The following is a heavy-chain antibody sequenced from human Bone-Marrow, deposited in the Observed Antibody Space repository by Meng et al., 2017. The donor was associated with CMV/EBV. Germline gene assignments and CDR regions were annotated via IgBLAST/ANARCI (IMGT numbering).Heavy chain of an antibody. CDR2: IYISGST. V-gene: IGHV4-4*07. J-gene: IGHJ4*02. CDR1: GGSISDYY. CDR3: ARGVNILSGYYYFDN. D-gene: IGHD3-9*01. Sequence: VSGGSISDYYCNWIRQPAGKGLEWIGRIYISGSTNYNPSLRSRLTLSVDTSKNQFSLKLSSVTAADTAVYYCARGVNILSGYYYFDNWGQGILVTVSS.